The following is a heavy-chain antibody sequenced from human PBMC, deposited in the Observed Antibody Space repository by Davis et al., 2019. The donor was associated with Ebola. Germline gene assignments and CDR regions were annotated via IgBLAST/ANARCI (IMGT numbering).Heavy chain of an antibody. V-gene: IGHV4-61*09. Sequence: PSETLSLTCTVAGGSISSGSFYWNWLRQPAGKGLEWIGHIYSTGGTNYNPSLKGRVTISVDTSQNQFSLRLSSVTAADTAFYYCARKSGDLDSWGQGTLVTVSS. CDR2: IYSTGGT. D-gene: IGHD1-26*01. CDR1: GGSISSGSFY. J-gene: IGHJ4*02. CDR3: ARKSGDLDS.